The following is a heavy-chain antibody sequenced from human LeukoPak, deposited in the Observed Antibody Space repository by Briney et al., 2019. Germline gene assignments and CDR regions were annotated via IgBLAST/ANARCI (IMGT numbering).Heavy chain of an antibody. J-gene: IGHJ5*02. CDR2: ISYEGGTQ. CDR1: GGSITSYY. Sequence: LSLTCTVSGGSITSYYWSWIRQPPGKGLEWVAVISYEGGTQHYADSVKGRFIISRDNPRNTLYLQMNILRTEDTAVYYCAKEGTPQVSTWYDLWGQGTQVIVSS. D-gene: IGHD3-10*01. CDR3: AKEGTPQVSTWYDL. V-gene: IGHV3-30*18.